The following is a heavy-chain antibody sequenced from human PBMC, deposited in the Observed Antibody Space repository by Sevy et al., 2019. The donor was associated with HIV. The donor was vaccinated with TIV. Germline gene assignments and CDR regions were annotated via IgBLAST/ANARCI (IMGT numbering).Heavy chain of an antibody. D-gene: IGHD6-13*01. CDR3: WGRSSLSLAAAGSRLARTPFHHTDLDV. CDR1: GGSIISYY. Sequence: SETLSLTCNVSGGSIISYYWNWVRQPAGRGLEWIGRIYPTGDTNYNPSLKSRVSMSIDTSKSQFSLRLTSLTAADTAVYYCWGRSSLSLAAAGSRLARTPFHHTDLDVWGPGTMVTVSS. J-gene: IGHJ6*02. V-gene: IGHV4-4*07. CDR2: IYPTGDT.